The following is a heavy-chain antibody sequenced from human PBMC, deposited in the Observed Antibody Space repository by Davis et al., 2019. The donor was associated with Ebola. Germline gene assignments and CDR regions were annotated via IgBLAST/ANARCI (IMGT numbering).Heavy chain of an antibody. D-gene: IGHD3-9*01. V-gene: IGHV1-69-2*01. CDR3: TTLDILTAYVPYAMDV. J-gene: IGHJ6*02. CDR1: GYSFSDYY. Sequence: ASVKVSCKGSGYSFSDYYIHWFQGAPGKGREGVGLVNLKAGKPVYAEKFQDRVTITADRSTDTVYMELSSLRFEDAAVYYCTTLDILTAYVPYAMDVWGQGTTVTVS. CDR2: VNLKAGKP.